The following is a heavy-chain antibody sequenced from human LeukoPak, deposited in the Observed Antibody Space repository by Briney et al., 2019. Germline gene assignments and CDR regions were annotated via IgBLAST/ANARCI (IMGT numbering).Heavy chain of an antibody. CDR2: IRYDGSNK. CDR1: GFTFSSYG. Sequence: GGSLRLSCAASGFTFSSYGMHWVRQAPGKGLEWVAFIRYDGSNKYYADSVKGRFTISRDNSKNTLYLQMNSLRAEDTAVYYCAKDRGIAAAGPLWYYFDYWGQGTLVTVSS. J-gene: IGHJ4*02. V-gene: IGHV3-30*02. CDR3: AKDRGIAAAGPLWYYFDY. D-gene: IGHD6-13*01.